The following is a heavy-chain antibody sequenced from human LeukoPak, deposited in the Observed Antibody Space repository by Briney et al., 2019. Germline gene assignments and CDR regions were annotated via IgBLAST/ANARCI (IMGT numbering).Heavy chain of an antibody. D-gene: IGHD6-6*01. CDR1: GDSVSSNIAS. J-gene: IGHJ6*02. Sequence: SQTLSLTCAISGDSVSSNIASWNWIRQSPSSGLEWLGRTYYRSKWYNDYAVSVKSRITINPDTSNNQFSLQLNSVTPEDTAVYYCARNRPLDVWGQGTTVTVSS. CDR2: TYYRSKWYN. CDR3: ARNRPLDV. V-gene: IGHV6-1*01.